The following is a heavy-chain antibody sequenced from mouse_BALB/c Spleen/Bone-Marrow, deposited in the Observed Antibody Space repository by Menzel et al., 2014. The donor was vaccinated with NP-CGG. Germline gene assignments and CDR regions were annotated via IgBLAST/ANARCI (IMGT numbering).Heavy chain of an antibody. Sequence: HLVESGLELVNPGASVKMSCKASGYTFTGYVMHWVKQKPGQGLEWIGYINPYNDGTKYNEKFKGKATLTSDKSSSTAYMELSSLTSEDSAVYYCAREGGLRRGDYYTMDYWGQGTSVTVSS. J-gene: IGHJ4*01. V-gene: IGHV1-14*01. CDR2: INPYNDGT. CDR1: GYTFTGYV. CDR3: AREGGLRRGDYYTMDY. D-gene: IGHD2-4*01.